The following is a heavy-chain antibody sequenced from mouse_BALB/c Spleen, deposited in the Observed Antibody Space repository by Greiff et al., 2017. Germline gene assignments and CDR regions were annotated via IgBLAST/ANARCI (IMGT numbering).Heavy chain of an antibody. J-gene: IGHJ2*01. CDR3: ARDLRRGLDY. D-gene: IGHD2-12*01. CDR2: ISSGGST. V-gene: IGHV5-6-5*01. CDR1: GFTFSSYA. Sequence: EVNLVESGGGLVKPGGSLKLSCAASGFTFSSYAMSWVRQTPEKRLEWVASISSGGSTYYPDSVKGRFTISRDNARNILYLQMSSLRSEDTAMYYCARDLRRGLDYWGQGTTLTVSS.